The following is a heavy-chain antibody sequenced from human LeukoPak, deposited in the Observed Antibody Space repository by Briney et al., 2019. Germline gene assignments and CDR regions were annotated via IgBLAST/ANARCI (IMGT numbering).Heavy chain of an antibody. J-gene: IGHJ4*02. V-gene: IGHV3-13*01. CDR3: ARGRYGDYFSLENYFDY. CDR2: IGTAGDT. Sequence: GGSLRLSCAASGFTFSSYDMHWVRQATGKGLEWVSAIGTAGDTYYPGSVKGRFTISRENAKNSLYLQMNSLRAGDTAVYYCARGRYGDYFSLENYFDYWGQGTLVTVSS. D-gene: IGHD4-17*01. CDR1: GFTFSSYD.